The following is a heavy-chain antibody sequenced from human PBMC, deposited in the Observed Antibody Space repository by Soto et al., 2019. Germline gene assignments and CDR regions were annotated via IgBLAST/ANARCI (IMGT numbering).Heavy chain of an antibody. D-gene: IGHD6-13*01. Sequence: GGSLRLSCAASGFTFSNAWMSWVRQAPGNGLEWVGRIKSKTDGGTTDYAAPVKGRFTISRDDSKNTLYLQMNSLKTEDTAVYYCTTGLAAAGTHDAFDIWGQGTMVTVSS. CDR2: IKSKTDGGTT. CDR1: GFTFSNAW. J-gene: IGHJ3*02. V-gene: IGHV3-15*01. CDR3: TTGLAAAGTHDAFDI.